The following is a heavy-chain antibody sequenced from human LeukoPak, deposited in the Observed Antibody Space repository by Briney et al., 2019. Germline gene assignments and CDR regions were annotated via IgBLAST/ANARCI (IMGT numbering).Heavy chain of an antibody. D-gene: IGHD6-13*01. CDR3: ARDRGAAAGNWFDP. J-gene: IGHJ5*02. CDR2: IYYSGST. Sequence: SETLSLTCTVSGGSVSSGSYYWSWIRQPPGKGLEWIVYIYYSGSTNYNPSLKSRVTISVDTSKNQFSLKLSSVTAADTAVYYCARDRGAAAGNWFDPWGQGTLVTVSS. V-gene: IGHV4-61*01. CDR1: GGSVSSGSYY.